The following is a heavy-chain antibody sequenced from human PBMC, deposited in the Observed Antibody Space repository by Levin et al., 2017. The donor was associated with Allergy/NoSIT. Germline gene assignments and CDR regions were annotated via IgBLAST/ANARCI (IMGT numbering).Heavy chain of an antibody. CDR1: GDSISGNY. V-gene: IGHV4-59*01. Sequence: SQTLSLTCTVSGDSISGNYWSWIRQPLGKGPEWIGYIYYSGSTNYNPSLKSRVTISVDTSKNQFFLNLRSVTAADTAVYYCAKVGSNAARLDYWGQGILVTVSS. CDR3: AKVGSNAARLDY. J-gene: IGHJ4*02. CDR2: IYYSGST. D-gene: IGHD2-2*01.